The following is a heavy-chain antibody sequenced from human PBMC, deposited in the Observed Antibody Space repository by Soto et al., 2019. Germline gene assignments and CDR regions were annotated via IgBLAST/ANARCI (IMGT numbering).Heavy chain of an antibody. CDR2: INESGGRT. J-gene: IGHJ5*02. Sequence: EVQLLESGGGLVQPGGSPRLSCAASGFTFTSYAMSWVRQAPGKGLEWVSTINESGGRTYYTDSVKGRFTISRDISKNTLYLQMNSLRAEDTALYYCAKDARPSSWGQGTLVTVSS. CDR1: GFTFTSYA. CDR3: AKDARPSS. V-gene: IGHV3-23*01.